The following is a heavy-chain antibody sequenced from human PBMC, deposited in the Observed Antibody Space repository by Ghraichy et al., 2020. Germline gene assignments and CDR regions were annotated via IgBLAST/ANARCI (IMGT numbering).Heavy chain of an antibody. J-gene: IGHJ4*02. CDR3: ARDSGPHWGSLDY. CDR1: GFTFSNYW. CDR2: LKQDGSEK. D-gene: IGHD3-10*01. V-gene: IGHV3-7*01. Sequence: GGSLRLSCAASGFTFSNYWMTWVRQAPGKGLEWVANLKQDGSEKYYVDSVKGRFTISRDNAKNSLYLQMNSLRAEDTAVYYCARDSGPHWGSLDYWGQGTLVTVSS.